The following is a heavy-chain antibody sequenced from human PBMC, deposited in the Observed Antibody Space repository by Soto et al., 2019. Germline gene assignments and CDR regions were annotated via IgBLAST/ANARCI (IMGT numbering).Heavy chain of an antibody. CDR2: FYTTGRA. Sequence: PSETLSLTCSVSGGSISSSYWNWIRQPAGKGLEWIGRFYTTGRASYNPSLKGRLTLSGDTSKNQFSLRLGSVTAADTAVYYCARVGPWVPYYYDSSPYTFENWFDPWGQGALVTVSS. V-gene: IGHV4-4*07. CDR1: GGSISSSY. D-gene: IGHD3-22*01. J-gene: IGHJ5*02. CDR3: ARVGPWVPYYYDSSPYTFENWFDP.